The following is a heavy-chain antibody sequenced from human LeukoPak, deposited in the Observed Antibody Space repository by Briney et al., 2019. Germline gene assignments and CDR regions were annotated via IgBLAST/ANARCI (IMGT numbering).Heavy chain of an antibody. Sequence: NPSETLSLTCTVSGYSISSGYYWGWIRQPPGKGLEWIGSIYHSGSTYYNPSLKSRVTISVDTSKNQFSLKLSSVTAADTAVYYCARAGKQLDYYYMDVWGKGTTVIISS. CDR1: GYSISSGYY. V-gene: IGHV4-38-2*02. J-gene: IGHJ6*03. D-gene: IGHD6-6*01. CDR3: ARAGKQLDYYYMDV. CDR2: IYHSGST.